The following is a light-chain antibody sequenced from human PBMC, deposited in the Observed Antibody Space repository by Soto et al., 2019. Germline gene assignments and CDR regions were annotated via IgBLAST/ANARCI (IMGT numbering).Light chain of an antibody. J-gene: IGLJ1*01. CDR2: HVS. CDR3: YSYTTSSTYV. Sequence: QPRPGIGCPCPWISIYSTRKTSDVGGYNYVSWYQQHPAKVPKLMIYHVSNRPSGVSDRFSGSKSGNTASLTISGLQAEDEGDYYCYSYTTSSTYVFGTGTKATVL. V-gene: IGLV2-14*01. CDR1: TSDVGGYNY.